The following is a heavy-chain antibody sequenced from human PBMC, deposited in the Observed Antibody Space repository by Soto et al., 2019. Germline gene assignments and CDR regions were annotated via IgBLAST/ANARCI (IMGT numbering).Heavy chain of an antibody. D-gene: IGHD3-10*01. CDR2: IYYSGTT. CDR3: ARANYYGLGRYYFLFDY. V-gene: IGHV4-59*01. CDR1: GDSISSYY. Sequence: SETLSLTCTVSGDSISSYYWSWIRQPPGKGLEWIGNIYYSGTTNYNPSLKSRVTISVDTSKNQFSLKLSSVTAADTAVYYCARANYYGLGRYYFLFDYWGHGTLVTVSS. J-gene: IGHJ4*01.